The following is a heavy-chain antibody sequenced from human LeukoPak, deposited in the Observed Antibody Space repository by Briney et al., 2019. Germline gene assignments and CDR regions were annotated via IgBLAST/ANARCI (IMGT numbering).Heavy chain of an antibody. D-gene: IGHD2-2*01. CDR3: AKLLDIVVVPAVDYFDY. J-gene: IGHJ4*02. CDR2: ISGSGGST. CDR1: GFTFSSYA. Sequence: PGGSLRLSCAASGFTFSSYAMSWVRQAPGKGLDWVSAISGSGGSTYYADSVKGRFTISRDNSKNTLYLQMNSLRAEDTAVYYCAKLLDIVVVPAVDYFDYWGQGTLVTVSS. V-gene: IGHV3-23*01.